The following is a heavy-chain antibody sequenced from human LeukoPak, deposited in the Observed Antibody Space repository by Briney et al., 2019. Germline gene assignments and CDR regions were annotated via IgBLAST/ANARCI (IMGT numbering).Heavy chain of an antibody. D-gene: IGHD6-19*01. Sequence: GGSLRLSCAASGFTFHYYAMTWVRQAPGQGLEWISIISGNGGSIYYAESVQGRFTISRDNSKSMVYLQMDRLRAEDTAVYYCARCKGGWSDHFYGMDVWGQGTTVTVSS. V-gene: IGHV3-23*01. CDR3: ARCKGGWSDHFYGMDV. CDR2: ISGNGGSI. J-gene: IGHJ6*02. CDR1: GFTFHYYA.